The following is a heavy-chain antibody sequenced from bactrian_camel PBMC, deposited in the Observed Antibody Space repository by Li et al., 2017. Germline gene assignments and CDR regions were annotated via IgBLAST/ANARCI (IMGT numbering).Heavy chain of an antibody. D-gene: IGHD3*01. Sequence: HVQLVESGGGSVQVGGSLRLSCVASVDTIGRYCMGWFRQIPDKEREGIAGIESDGSTSYADSVKGRFTVSKDDAKNTLYLQMNNLKPEDTAMYYCAADTVTWGCGAGSWEAGANYWGQGTQVTVS. J-gene: IGHJ4*01. CDR1: VDTIGRYC. CDR2: IESDGST. CDR3: AADTVTWGCGAGSWEAGANY. V-gene: IGHV3S55*01.